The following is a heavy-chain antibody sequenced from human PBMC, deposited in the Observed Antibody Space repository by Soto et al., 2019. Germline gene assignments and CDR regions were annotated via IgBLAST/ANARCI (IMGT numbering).Heavy chain of an antibody. V-gene: IGHV4-31*03. Sequence: SETLSLTCTVSGVSISSGGYYWGWIRQHPGKGLEWIGNIYHSGRTYYNPSLKSRVIMSVDTSKNHFSLNLNSVTAADTAMYFCASVIGGDSESYFDYWGQGNLVTVSS. CDR1: GVSISSGGYY. D-gene: IGHD4-17*01. CDR3: ASVIGGDSESYFDY. J-gene: IGHJ4*02. CDR2: IYHSGRT.